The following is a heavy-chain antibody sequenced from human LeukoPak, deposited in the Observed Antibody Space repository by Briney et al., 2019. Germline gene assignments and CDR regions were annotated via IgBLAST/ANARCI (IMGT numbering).Heavy chain of an antibody. J-gene: IGHJ4*02. V-gene: IGHV4-34*01. CDR2: INHSGST. CDR3: VVGYCTGGSCYPFDY. D-gene: IGHD2-15*01. Sequence: PSETLSLTCAVYGGSFSGYYWSWIRQPPGKGLEWIGEINHSGSTNYNPSLKSRVTISVDTSKNQFSLKLSSVTAADTAVYFCVVGYCTGGSCYPFDYWGQGTLATVSS. CDR1: GGSFSGYY.